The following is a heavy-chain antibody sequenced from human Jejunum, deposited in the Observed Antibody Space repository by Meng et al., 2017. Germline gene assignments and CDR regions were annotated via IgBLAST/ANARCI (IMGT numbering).Heavy chain of an antibody. V-gene: IGHV4-4*02. J-gene: IGHJ4*02. D-gene: IGHD5-18*01. CDR2: IYHSGST. Sequence: QVQLHESGTGLVMHSDTLSLTCAVSGGSISSVYWWTWVRQSPGKGLEWIGEIYHSGSTNYNPSLKSRVTISVDKSKNQFSLKLTSVTAADTAVYYCARGGYYSFDYWGQGTLVTVSS. CDR3: ARGGYYSFDY. CDR1: GGSISSVYW.